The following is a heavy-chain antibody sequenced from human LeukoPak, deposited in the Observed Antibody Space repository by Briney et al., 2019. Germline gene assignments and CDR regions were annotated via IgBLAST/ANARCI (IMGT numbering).Heavy chain of an antibody. V-gene: IGHV3-23*01. CDR2: VGGRGVAT. J-gene: IGHJ4*02. Sequence: GGSLRLSCAASGFTFSNCAMSWVRQAPGKGLDWVSTVGGRGVATYYADSVKGRFTVSRDNSKHTLYLQMNSLRAEDTAVYYCAKGGVGATSFDYWGQGTLVTVPS. D-gene: IGHD1-26*01. CDR3: AKGGVGATSFDY. CDR1: GFTFSNCA.